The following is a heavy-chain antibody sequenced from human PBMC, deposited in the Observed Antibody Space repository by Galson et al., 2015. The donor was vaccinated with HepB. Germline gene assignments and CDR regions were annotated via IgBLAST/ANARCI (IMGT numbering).Heavy chain of an antibody. Sequence: SLRLSCAAAGFSFSDYDMNWVRQAPGKGLQWISWINTRGDKTWYADSVKGRFTISRDNADNLLYLRINSLRDEDTATYYCARDCGGGKCYSDPFDSWGQGTLVTVSS. D-gene: IGHD2-15*01. V-gene: IGHV3-48*02. CDR2: INTRGDKT. CDR3: ARDCGGGKCYSDPFDS. CDR1: GFSFSDYD. J-gene: IGHJ4*02.